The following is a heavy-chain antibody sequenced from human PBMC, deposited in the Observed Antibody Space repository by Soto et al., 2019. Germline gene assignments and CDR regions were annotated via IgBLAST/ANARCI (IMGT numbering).Heavy chain of an antibody. D-gene: IGHD4-17*01. Sequence: GGSLRLSCAASGFTFSSYAMHWVRQAPGKGLEWVAVISYDGSNKYYAGSVKGRFPISRDNSKNTLYLQMNSLRAEDTAVDYCARAFGTQDYGDYDEWAKYFQHWGQGTLVTVSS. J-gene: IGHJ1*01. CDR3: ARAFGTQDYGDYDEWAKYFQH. CDR1: GFTFSSYA. V-gene: IGHV3-30-3*01. CDR2: ISYDGSNK.